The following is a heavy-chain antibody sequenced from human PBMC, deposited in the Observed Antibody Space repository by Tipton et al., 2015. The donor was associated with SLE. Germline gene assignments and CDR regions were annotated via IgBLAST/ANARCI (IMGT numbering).Heavy chain of an antibody. CDR2: INHSGST. CDR1: GGSFSGYY. J-gene: IGHJ4*02. Sequence: TLSLTCAVYGGSFSGYYWSWIRQPPGKGLEWIGEINHSGSTNYNPSLKSRVTISVDTSKNQFSLKLSSVTAADTAVYYCARGGGIAAFDYWGQGTLVTVSS. CDR3: ARGGGIAAFDY. V-gene: IGHV4-34*01. D-gene: IGHD6-13*01.